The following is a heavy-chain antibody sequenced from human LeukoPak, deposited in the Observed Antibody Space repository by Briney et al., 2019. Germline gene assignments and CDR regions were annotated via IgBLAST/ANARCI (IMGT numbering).Heavy chain of an antibody. CDR2: INPNSGGT. CDR3: ASKGAGGYCSSTSCYTPDY. J-gene: IGHJ4*02. V-gene: IGHV1-2*02. CDR1: GYTFTGYY. Sequence: ASVKVSCKASGYTFTGYYMHWVRQAPGQGLERMGWINPNSGGTNYAQKFQGRVTMTRDTSISTAYMELSRLRSDDTAVYYCASKGAGGYCSSTSCYTPDYWGQGTLVTVSS. D-gene: IGHD2-2*02.